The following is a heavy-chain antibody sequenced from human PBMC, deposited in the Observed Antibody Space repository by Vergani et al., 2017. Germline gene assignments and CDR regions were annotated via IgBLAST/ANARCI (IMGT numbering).Heavy chain of an antibody. D-gene: IGHD6-19*01. Sequence: QVQLQESGPGLVKPPGTLSLTCAVSGDSISSNNCWTWVRQPPGKGLEWIGSIYYSGSTYYNPSLKSRVTISVDTSKNQFSLKLSSVTAADTAVYYCARQDRVAGHIRYDYWGQGTLVTVSS. CDR3: ARQDRVAGHIRYDY. J-gene: IGHJ4*02. CDR1: GDSISSNNC. V-gene: IGHV4-4*03. CDR2: IYYSGST.